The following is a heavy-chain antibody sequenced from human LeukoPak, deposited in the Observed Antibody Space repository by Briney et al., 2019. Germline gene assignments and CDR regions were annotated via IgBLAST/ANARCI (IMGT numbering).Heavy chain of an antibody. V-gene: IGHV1-2*02. CDR2: INPNSGGT. CDR1: GYTFTGYY. J-gene: IGHJ4*02. D-gene: IGHD6-13*01. Sequence: ASVKVSCKASGYTFTGYYMHWVRQAPGQGLEWMGWINPNSGGTNYAQKLQGRVTMTTDTSTSTAYMELRSLRSDDTAVYYCASSALGYSSSFTFLDDYWGQGTLVTVSS. CDR3: ASSALGYSSSFTFLDDY.